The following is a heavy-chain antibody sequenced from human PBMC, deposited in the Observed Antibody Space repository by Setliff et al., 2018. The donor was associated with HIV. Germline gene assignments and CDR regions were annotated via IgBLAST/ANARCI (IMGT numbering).Heavy chain of an antibody. D-gene: IGHD6-13*01. CDR2: INHSGST. Sequence: TLSLTCAVYGGSFSGYYWSWIRQPPGKGLEWIGEINHSGSTNYNPSLKSRVTISVDTSKNQFSLKLSSVAAADTAVYYCARGSGYSSSWYVVRWFDPWGQGTLVTVSS. J-gene: IGHJ5*02. CDR1: GGSFSGYY. CDR3: ARGSGYSSSWYVVRWFDP. V-gene: IGHV4-34*01.